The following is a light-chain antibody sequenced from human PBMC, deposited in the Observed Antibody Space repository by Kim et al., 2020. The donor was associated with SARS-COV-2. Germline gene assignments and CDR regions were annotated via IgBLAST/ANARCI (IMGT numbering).Light chain of an antibody. CDR2: YDS. J-gene: IGLJ3*02. Sequence: SYELTQPPSVSVAPGKTARITCGGNNIGSKSVHWYQQKPGQAPVLVIYYDSDRPSGIPERFSGSNSGNTATLTISRVEAGDEADHYCQVGDSSSDHPVFG. CDR3: QVGDSSSDHPV. CDR1: NIGSKS. V-gene: IGLV3-21*04.